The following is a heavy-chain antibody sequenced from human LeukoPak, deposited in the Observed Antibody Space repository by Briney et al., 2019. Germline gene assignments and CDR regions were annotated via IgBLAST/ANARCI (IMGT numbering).Heavy chain of an antibody. Sequence: GGSLRLSCAASGFTFSSYSMNWVRQAPGKGLEWVSSISSSSSYIYYADSVKGGFTISRDNAKNSLYLQMTSLSAEDTAVYYCARDLANSGEYWGQGTLVTVSS. J-gene: IGHJ4*02. V-gene: IGHV3-21*01. CDR1: GFTFSSYS. D-gene: IGHD1-26*01. CDR3: ARDLANSGEY. CDR2: ISSSSSYI.